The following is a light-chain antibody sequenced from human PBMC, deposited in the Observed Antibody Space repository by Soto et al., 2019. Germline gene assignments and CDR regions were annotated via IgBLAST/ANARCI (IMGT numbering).Light chain of an antibody. V-gene: IGKV1-6*01. CDR3: LQDYNYPGT. J-gene: IGKJ1*01. Sequence: AIQMTQSPSSLSSSLGDRVTITFLASQGIRNDLGWYQQKPGKAPKLLIYAASSLQSGVPSRFSGSGSGTDFTLTISSLQPEDFATYYCLQDYNYPGTFGQGTKVDIK. CDR1: QGIRND. CDR2: AAS.